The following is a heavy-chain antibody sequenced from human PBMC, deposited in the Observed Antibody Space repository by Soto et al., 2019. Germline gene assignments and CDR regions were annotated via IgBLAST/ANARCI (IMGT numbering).Heavy chain of an antibody. Sequence: PGGSLRLSCAASGFTFSSYSMNWVRQAPGKGLEWVSSISSSSSYIYYADSVKGRFTISRDNAKNSLYLQMNSLRAEDTAVYYCARDFASSGYYPGAYWGQGTLVTVSS. CDR3: ARDFASSGYYPGAY. CDR2: ISSSSSYI. V-gene: IGHV3-21*01. D-gene: IGHD3-22*01. CDR1: GFTFSSYS. J-gene: IGHJ4*02.